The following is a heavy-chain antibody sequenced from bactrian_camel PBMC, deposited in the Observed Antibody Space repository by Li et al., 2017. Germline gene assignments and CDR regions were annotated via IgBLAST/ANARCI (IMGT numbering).Heavy chain of an antibody. CDR2: MDADGNL. J-gene: IGHJ4*01. CDR3: AAHAGWVDGGLNEKEYNN. CDR1: GLGFNSFSTYD. D-gene: IGHD5*01. V-gene: IGHV3S53*01. Sequence: HVQLVESGGGSVQTGGSLTLSCGVSGLGFNSFSTYDLAWFRQAPGRLREGVASMDADGNLRYAEGVKGRFTLSRFNDKKTFDLQMDSLKPEDTATYYCAAHAGWVDGGLNEKEYNNWGQGTQVTVS.